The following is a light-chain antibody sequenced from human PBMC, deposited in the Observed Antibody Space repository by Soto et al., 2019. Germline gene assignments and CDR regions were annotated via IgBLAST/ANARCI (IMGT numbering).Light chain of an antibody. V-gene: IGKV1-5*03. J-gene: IGKJ1*01. Sequence: DIQMTQSPFSLSASVGDRVTITCRASESVSSRLAWYQQKPGKAPKLLISEASSVESGVPSRFSGSGSGTEFTLTSSSLQPDDFATYYCQQYNYYRTFGQGTEVEMK. CDR2: EAS. CDR1: ESVSSR. CDR3: QQYNYYRT.